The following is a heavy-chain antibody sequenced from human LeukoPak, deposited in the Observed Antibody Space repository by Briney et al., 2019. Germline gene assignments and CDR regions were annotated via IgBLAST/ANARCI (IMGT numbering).Heavy chain of an antibody. J-gene: IGHJ4*02. V-gene: IGHV3-7*01. CDR3: ARWGTSIVATINDY. D-gene: IGHD5-12*01. CDR2: IKQDGSEK. CDR1: GFTFRTYW. Sequence: GGSLRLSCAASGFTFRTYWMSWIRQAPGKGLEWVANIKQDGSEKYYVDSVKGRFTISRDNAKNSLYLQMNSLRAEDTAVYYCARWGTSIVATINDYWGQGTLVTVSS.